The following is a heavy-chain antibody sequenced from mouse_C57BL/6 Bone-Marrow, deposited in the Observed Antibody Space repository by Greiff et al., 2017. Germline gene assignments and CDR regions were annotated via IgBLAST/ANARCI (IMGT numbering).Heavy chain of an antibody. CDR2: FSSGGSYT. CDR1: GFTFSSYG. J-gene: IGHJ3*01. CDR3: ARHHAGFAY. Sequence: EVQGVESGGDLVKPGGSLKLSCAASGFTFSSYGMSWVRQTPDKRLEWVATFSSGGSYTYYPDSVKGRFTISRDNAKNTLYLQMSSLKSEDTAMYYCARHHAGFAYWGQGTLVTVSA. V-gene: IGHV5-6*01.